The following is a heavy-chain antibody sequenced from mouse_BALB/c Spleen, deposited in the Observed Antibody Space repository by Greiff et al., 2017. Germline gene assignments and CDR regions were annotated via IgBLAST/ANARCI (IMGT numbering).Heavy chain of an antibody. CDR2: ISSGGGST. D-gene: IGHD2-3*01. J-gene: IGHJ2*01. Sequence: EVKLVESGGDLVKPGGSLKLSCAASGFTFSSYGMSWVRQTPDKRLEWVAYISSGGGSTYYPDTVKGRFTISRDNAKNTLYLQMSSLKSEDTAMYYCARHEDGLDYWGQGTTLTVSS. CDR1: GFTFSSYG. V-gene: IGHV5-12-1*01. CDR3: ARHEDGLDY.